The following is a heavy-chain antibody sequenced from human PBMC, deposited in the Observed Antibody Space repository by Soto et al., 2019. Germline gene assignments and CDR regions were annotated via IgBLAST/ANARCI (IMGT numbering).Heavy chain of an antibody. CDR2: ISGGGVTT. J-gene: IGHJ4*02. D-gene: IGHD3-22*01. CDR3: AKDLPPNYHSSSGYFDY. V-gene: IGHV3-23*01. CDR1: GFTFRNYA. Sequence: PGGSLRLSCATSGFTFRNYAMSWVRQAPGKGLEWVSAISGGGVTTFYADSVKGRFTISRDNSENILYLQMNSLRAEDTAVYYCAKDLPPNYHSSSGYFDYWGQGTLVTVSS.